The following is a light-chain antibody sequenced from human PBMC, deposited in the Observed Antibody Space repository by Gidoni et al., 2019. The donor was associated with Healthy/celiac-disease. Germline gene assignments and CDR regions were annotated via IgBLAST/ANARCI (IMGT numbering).Light chain of an antibody. CDR2: GAS. Sequence: VMTQYPATLSVSPGERDTLSCRASQRVSSNLAGYQQKPGQAPRLLIYGASTRAAGNPARFSGSGSGTEFTPTISSRQSEDFAVFYCQQYNNWAPGTFGQGTKVEIK. V-gene: IGKV3-15*01. CDR3: QQYNNWAPGT. J-gene: IGKJ1*01. CDR1: QRVSSN.